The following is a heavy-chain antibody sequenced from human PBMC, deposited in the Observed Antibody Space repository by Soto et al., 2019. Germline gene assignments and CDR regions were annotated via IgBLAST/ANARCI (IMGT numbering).Heavy chain of an antibody. CDR3: AKNPAVLLWFGDPSLFDP. CDR2: ISGSGGST. V-gene: IGHV3-23*01. Sequence: EVQLLESGGGLVQPGASLRLSCAASGFTFSSYAMSWVRQAPGKGLEWVSAISGSGGSTYYADSVKGRFTISRDNSKNTLYLQMNSLRAEDTAVYYCAKNPAVLLWFGDPSLFDPWGQGTLVTVSS. J-gene: IGHJ5*02. CDR1: GFTFSSYA. D-gene: IGHD3-10*01.